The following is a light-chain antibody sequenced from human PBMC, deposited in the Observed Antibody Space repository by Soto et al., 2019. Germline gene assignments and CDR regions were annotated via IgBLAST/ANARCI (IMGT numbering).Light chain of an antibody. CDR2: LNSDGSH. Sequence: QSVLTQSPSASASPGASVKLTCTLSRGHSSYAIAWYQQQAEKGPRYLMKLNSDGSHSKGDGIPDRFSGSSSGAERYLTSSSLQSEDEADYYCQTWGTGIRIFGGGTKLTVL. CDR1: RGHSSYA. V-gene: IGLV4-69*01. J-gene: IGLJ2*01. CDR3: QTWGTGIRI.